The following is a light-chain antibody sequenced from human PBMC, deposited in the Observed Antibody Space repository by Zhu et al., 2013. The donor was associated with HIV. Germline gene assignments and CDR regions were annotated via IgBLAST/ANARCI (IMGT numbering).Light chain of an antibody. Sequence: DIQMTQSPSTLSASVGDKVTITCRASQSIINWLAWYQQKPGKPPQLLIYDASSLESGVPSRFSGSGSGTDFTLTISSLQPDDFATYYCQQYNSYSWNFGQGTKIEIK. V-gene: IGKV1-5*01. CDR3: QQYNSYSWN. CDR1: QSIINW. J-gene: IGKJ1*01. CDR2: DAS.